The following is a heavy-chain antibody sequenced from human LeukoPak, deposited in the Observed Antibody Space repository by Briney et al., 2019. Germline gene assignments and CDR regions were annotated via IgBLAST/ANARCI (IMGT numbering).Heavy chain of an antibody. CDR1: GFTFSSYA. CDR2: ISGSGGST. Sequence: PGGSLRLSCAASGFTFSSYAMSWVRQAPGKGLEWVSAISGSGGSTYYADSVKGRFTISRDNSKNTLYLQMNSLRAEDTAVYYCARLLFNDVWFGEFGDYWGQGTLVTVSS. V-gene: IGHV3-23*01. D-gene: IGHD3-10*01. J-gene: IGHJ4*02. CDR3: ARLLFNDVWFGEFGDY.